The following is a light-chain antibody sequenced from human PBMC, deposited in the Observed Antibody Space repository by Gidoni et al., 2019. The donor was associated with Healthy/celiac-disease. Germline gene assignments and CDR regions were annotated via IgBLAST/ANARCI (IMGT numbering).Light chain of an antibody. Sequence: EIVLTQSPATLSLSPGERATLSCRASQSVSSYSAWYQQKPGQAPRLLIYDASNSATGIPARFSGSGSGTDFTLTISSLEPEDFAVYYCQQRSNWPPWTFGQGTKVEIK. V-gene: IGKV3-11*01. CDR3: QQRSNWPPWT. J-gene: IGKJ1*01. CDR2: DAS. CDR1: QSVSSY.